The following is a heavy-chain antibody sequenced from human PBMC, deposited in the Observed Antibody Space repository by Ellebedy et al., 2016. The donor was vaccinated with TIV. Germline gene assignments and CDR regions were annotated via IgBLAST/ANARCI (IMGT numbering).Heavy chain of an antibody. CDR1: GFTFSSYG. Sequence: GESLKISXAASGFTFSSYGMHWVRQAPGKGLEWVAVISYDGSNKYYADSVKGRFTISRDNSKNTLYLQMNSLRAEDTAVYYCAKGTGYSYGTGHDYWGQGTLVTVSS. CDR2: ISYDGSNK. D-gene: IGHD5-18*01. V-gene: IGHV3-30*18. J-gene: IGHJ4*02. CDR3: AKGTGYSYGTGHDY.